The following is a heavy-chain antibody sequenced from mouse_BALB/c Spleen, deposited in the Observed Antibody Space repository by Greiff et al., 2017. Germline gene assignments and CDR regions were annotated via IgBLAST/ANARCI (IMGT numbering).Heavy chain of an antibody. D-gene: IGHD2-3*01. CDR2: INPGSGGT. CDR3: ARFDGYYLYAMDD. J-gene: IGHJ4*01. Sequence: VQLQESGAELVRPGTSVKVSCKASGYAFTNYLIEWVKQRPGQGLEWIGVINPGSGGTNYNEKFKDKATLTADKSSSTAYMQLSSLTSDDSAVYFCARFDGYYLYAMDDWGQGTSVTVSS. CDR1: GYAFTNYL. V-gene: IGHV1-54*01.